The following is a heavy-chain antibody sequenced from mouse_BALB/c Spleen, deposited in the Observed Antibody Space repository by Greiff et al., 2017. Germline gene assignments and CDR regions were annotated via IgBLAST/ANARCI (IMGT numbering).Heavy chain of an antibody. J-gene: IGHJ4*01. CDR2: INPSNGGT. Sequence: VQLQQSGAELVKPGASVKLSCKASGYTFTSYYMYWVKQRPGQGLEWIGEINPSNGGTNFNEKFKSKATLTADKSSSTAYMQLSSLASEDSAVYYCARRRDYAMDYWGQGTSVTVSS. CDR3: ARRRDYAMDY. CDR1: GYTFTSYY. V-gene: IGHV1S81*02.